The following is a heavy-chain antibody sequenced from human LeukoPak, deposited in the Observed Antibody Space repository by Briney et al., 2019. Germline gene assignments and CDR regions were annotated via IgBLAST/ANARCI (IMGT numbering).Heavy chain of an antibody. CDR1: GYTFTSYD. CDR3: ARDYGGNSGWFDP. CDR2: MNPNSGNT. Sequence: GASVKVSCKASGYTFTSYDINWVRQATGQGFEWLGWMNPNSGNTGYAQKFQGRVTITRNTSISTAYMELSSLRSEDTAVYYCARDYGGNSGWFDPWGQGTLVTVSS. D-gene: IGHD4-23*01. J-gene: IGHJ5*02. V-gene: IGHV1-8*03.